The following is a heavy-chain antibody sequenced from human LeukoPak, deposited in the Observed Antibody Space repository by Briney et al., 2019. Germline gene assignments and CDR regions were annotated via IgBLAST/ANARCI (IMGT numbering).Heavy chain of an antibody. J-gene: IGHJ4*02. CDR2: IFPGGTT. CDR1: GDSIRVYY. CDR3: ARDNPSGWRFDF. V-gene: IGHV4-4*07. D-gene: IGHD6-19*01. Sequence: SETLSLTCTVSGDSIRVYYWNWMRQSAGKGRECGGRIFPGGTTQYNPSLKSRVTMSVDTSNNQFSLNLISVTAADTAVYFCARDNPSGWRFDFWGQGALVTV.